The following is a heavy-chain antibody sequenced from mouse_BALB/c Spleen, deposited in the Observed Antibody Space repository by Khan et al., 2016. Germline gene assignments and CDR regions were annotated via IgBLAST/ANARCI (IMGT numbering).Heavy chain of an antibody. CDR2: IDPANGNT. V-gene: IGHV14-3*02. CDR3: AISNYDNYEEGYTMDY. CDR1: GFNIKDTY. Sequence: VQLQQSGAELVKPGASVKLSCTASGFNIKDTYMHWVKQRPEQGLEWLGRIDPANGNTKYDPKFQGKATLTADTSSNTAYLQLSSLTYEATADYCCAISNYDNYEEGYTMDYWGQGTSVTVSS. J-gene: IGHJ4*01. D-gene: IGHD2-1*01.